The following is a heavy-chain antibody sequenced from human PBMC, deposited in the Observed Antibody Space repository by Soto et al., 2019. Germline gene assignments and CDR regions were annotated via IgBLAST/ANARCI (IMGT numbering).Heavy chain of an antibody. CDR2: IRFDGSNE. CDR3: ARDGIGGTVFRGYLDY. Sequence: QEQLVESGGGVVQPGTSLRLSRAVPGGIFHGYGMHWVRQAPGKGLEWVAIIRFDGSNEEYADSVKGRFTISRDNSKNTLYLQMNTLGAEDTAVYYCARDGIGGTVFRGYLDYWGRGTVVTVSS. CDR1: GGIFHGYG. V-gene: IGHV3-33*01. D-gene: IGHD1-7*01. J-gene: IGHJ4*02.